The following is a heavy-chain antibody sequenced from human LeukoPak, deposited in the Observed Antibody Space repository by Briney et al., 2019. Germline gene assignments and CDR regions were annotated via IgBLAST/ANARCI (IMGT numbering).Heavy chain of an antibody. V-gene: IGHV3-23*01. CDR3: AKESGYSSGWNWFDP. CDR1: GFTFSSYA. Sequence: PGGSLRLSCAASGFTFSSYAMSWVRQAPGKGLEWVSSISGSGGSTYYADSVKGRFPISRDNSKNTLYLQMNSLRAEATAVYYCAKESGYSSGWNWFDPWGQGTLVTVSS. J-gene: IGHJ5*02. CDR2: ISGSGGST. D-gene: IGHD6-19*01.